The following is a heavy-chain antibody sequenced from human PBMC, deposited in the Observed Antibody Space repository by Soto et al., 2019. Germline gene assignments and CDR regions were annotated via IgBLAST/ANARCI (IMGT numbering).Heavy chain of an antibody. J-gene: IGHJ3*02. Sequence: ASVKVSCKASGYTFTSYAMHWVRQAPGQRLEWMGWINAGNGNTKYSQKFQGRVTITRDTSASTAYMELSSLRSEDTAVYYCARVNRYYYDSVVPDSFDAFDTLGQGTMITV. D-gene: IGHD3-22*01. CDR2: INAGNGNT. CDR1: GYTFTSYA. CDR3: ARVNRYYYDSVVPDSFDAFDT. V-gene: IGHV1-3*01.